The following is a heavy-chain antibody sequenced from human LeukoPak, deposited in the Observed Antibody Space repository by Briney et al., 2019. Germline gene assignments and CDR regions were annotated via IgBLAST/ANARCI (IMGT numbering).Heavy chain of an antibody. CDR1: GFTFSNVY. D-gene: IGHD2-8*01. V-gene: IGHV3-15*01. CDR3: ATPMDYIEY. Sequence: GGSLRLSCAASGFTFSNVYMSWVRQAPGKGLEWVGRIKTKTDGGATDYAAPVKGRFTISRENSKNTLFLQMNSLRAEDTAVYYCATPMDYIEYWGQGTLVTVSS. CDR2: IKTKTDGGAT. J-gene: IGHJ4*02.